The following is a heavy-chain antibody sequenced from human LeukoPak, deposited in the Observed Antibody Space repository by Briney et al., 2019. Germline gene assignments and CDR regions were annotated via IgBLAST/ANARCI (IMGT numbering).Heavy chain of an antibody. J-gene: IGHJ5*02. CDR3: ANHNGSGKNWFDP. CDR1: SGSFSGYY. V-gene: IGHV4-34*01. D-gene: IGHD3-10*01. Sequence: SETLSLTCAVYSGSFSGYYWSWIRQTPGKGLEWIGEINHSGSTNYNPSLKSRVTISIDTSKSEFSLILSSVTAADTAVYCCANHNGSGKNWFDPWGQGTLVTVSS. CDR2: INHSGST.